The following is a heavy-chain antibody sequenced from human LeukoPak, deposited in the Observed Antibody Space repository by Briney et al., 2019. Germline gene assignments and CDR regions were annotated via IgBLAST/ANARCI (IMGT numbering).Heavy chain of an antibody. J-gene: IGHJ4*02. CDR3: VRVGRSLHWNPDF. CDR2: ISYSGKS. CDR1: GGSMSDYY. V-gene: IGHV4-59*01. D-gene: IGHD1-1*01. Sequence: SETLSLTCTVSGGSMSDYYWGCIRQPPGKGLEWIGYISYSGKSNSNPSLKSRVTMTVDMSKNQFSLKLASVTTADTAVYYCVRVGRSLHWNPDFWGLGTLVTVSS.